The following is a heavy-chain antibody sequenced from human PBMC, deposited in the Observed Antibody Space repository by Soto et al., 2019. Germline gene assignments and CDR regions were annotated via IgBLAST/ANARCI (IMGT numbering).Heavy chain of an antibody. D-gene: IGHD4-4*01. Sequence: QVQLVESGGGVVQPGRSLRLSCAASGFTFSSYAMHWVRQVPGKGLEWVAVISYDGSNKYYADSEKGRFTISRDNSKNTLYLQMNSLRPEDTAVYYCARPLWRDDYNWGYFDLWGRGTLVTVSS. CDR2: ISYDGSNK. CDR3: ARPLWRDDYNWGYFDL. V-gene: IGHV3-30-3*01. CDR1: GFTFSSYA. J-gene: IGHJ2*01.